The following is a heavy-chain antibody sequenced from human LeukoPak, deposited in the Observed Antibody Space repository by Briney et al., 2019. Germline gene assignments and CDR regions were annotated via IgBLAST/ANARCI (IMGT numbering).Heavy chain of an antibody. CDR2: IYYSGST. CDR3: ARGGYSYLYFDY. CDR1: GGSISSSSYY. Sequence: SETLSLTCTVSGGSISSSSYYWGWIRQPPGKGLEWIGSIYYSGSTYYNPSLKSRATISVDTSKNQFSLKLSSVTAADTAVYYCARGGYSYLYFDYWGQGTLVTVSS. D-gene: IGHD5-18*01. J-gene: IGHJ4*02. V-gene: IGHV4-39*07.